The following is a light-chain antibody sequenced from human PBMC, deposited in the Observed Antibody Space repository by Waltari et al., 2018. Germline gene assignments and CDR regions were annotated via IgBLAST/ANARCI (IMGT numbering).Light chain of an antibody. V-gene: IGKV3-11*01. Sequence: EVVLTQSPVTLSLSQGERATLSCRASQSVSSYLAWYQQKPGQAPRLLIYDASNRATGVPARFGGSGSGTDFTLTISSLEPEDFAVYYCQHRNSWPPTFGQGTKLEIK. CDR1: QSVSSY. J-gene: IGKJ2*01. CDR3: QHRNSWPPT. CDR2: DAS.